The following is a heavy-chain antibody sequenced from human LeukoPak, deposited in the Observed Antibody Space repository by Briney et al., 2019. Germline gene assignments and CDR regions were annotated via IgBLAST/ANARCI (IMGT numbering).Heavy chain of an antibody. J-gene: IGHJ4*02. Sequence: ASVKVSCKASGYTFTGYYMHWVRQAPGQGLEWMGGINPNSGGTNYAQKFQGRVTMTRDTSISTAYMELSRLRSDDTAVYYCARDRYGGLLGGYWGQGTLVTVSS. CDR2: INPNSGGT. V-gene: IGHV1-2*02. D-gene: IGHD1-26*01. CDR3: ARDRYGGLLGGY. CDR1: GYTFTGYY.